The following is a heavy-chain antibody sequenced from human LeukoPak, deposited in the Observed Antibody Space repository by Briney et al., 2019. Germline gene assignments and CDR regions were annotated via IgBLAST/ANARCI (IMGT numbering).Heavy chain of an antibody. J-gene: IGHJ4*02. CDR2: MNPNSGNT. D-gene: IGHD6-13*01. Sequence: GASVKVSCKASGYTFTSHDINWVRQAPGQGLEWMGWMNPNSGNTGYAQKFQGRLTMASDTSISTAYMFLSNLRSEDTAVYYCAGAPRVDSSSWFYWGQGTLVTASS. CDR1: GYTFTSHD. V-gene: IGHV1-8*01. CDR3: AGAPRVDSSSWFY.